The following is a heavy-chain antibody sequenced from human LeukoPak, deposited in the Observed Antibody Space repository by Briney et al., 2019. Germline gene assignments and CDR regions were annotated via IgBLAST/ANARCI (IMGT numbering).Heavy chain of an antibody. V-gene: IGHV4-59*08. Sequence: SEPLSLPCTVSVGPISSYYWSWMRQPPGKCLEGIWYIYYSGSPNYNPSLKSRVTISVDTSKNQFFLKLSSVTAADTAVYSCARHGRGYSYGYLFDYWGQGNLVTVSS. CDR2: IYYSGSP. J-gene: IGHJ4*02. D-gene: IGHD5-18*01. CDR3: ARHGRGYSYGYLFDY. CDR1: VGPISSYY.